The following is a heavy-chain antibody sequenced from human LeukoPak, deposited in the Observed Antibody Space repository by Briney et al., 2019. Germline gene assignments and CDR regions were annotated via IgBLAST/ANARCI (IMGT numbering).Heavy chain of an antibody. V-gene: IGHV4-39*01. CDR1: GGSISSSSYY. J-gene: IGHJ4*02. Sequence: PSETLSLTCTVSGGSISSSSYYWGWIRQPPGKGLEWIGSIYYSGSTYYNPSLKSRVTISVDTSKNQFSLKLSSVTAADTAAYYCARHERYGGATNPDYWGQGTLVTVSS. CDR2: IYYSGST. CDR3: ARHERYGGATNPDY. D-gene: IGHD1-26*01.